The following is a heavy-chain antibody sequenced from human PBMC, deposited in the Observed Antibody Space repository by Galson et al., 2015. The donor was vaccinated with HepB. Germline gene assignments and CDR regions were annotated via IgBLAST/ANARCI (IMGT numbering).Heavy chain of an antibody. Sequence: SETLSLTCTVSGGSISPYYWSWIRQPPGKGLEWIDYIYYSGITNYNPSLKSRVTISVDTSKNQISLKLSSVSSADTAVYYCARVRRLQDPFDIWGQGTMVTVSS. CDR1: GGSISPYY. CDR2: IYYSGIT. CDR3: ARVRRLQDPFDI. D-gene: IGHD5-24*01. V-gene: IGHV4-59*01. J-gene: IGHJ3*02.